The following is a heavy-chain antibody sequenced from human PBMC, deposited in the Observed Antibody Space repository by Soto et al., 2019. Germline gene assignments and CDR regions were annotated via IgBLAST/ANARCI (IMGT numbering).Heavy chain of an antibody. Sequence: EVQLVESGGGLVQPGGSLRLSCAASGFTFSSYYMNWVRQAPGKGLVWVARITSDGSSTTYADSVKGRFTISRDNANNTLYLQMNSLRAEDTAVYSCARERGGGFGDVWGQGTTVTVCS. CDR2: ITSDGSST. D-gene: IGHD3-10*01. J-gene: IGHJ6*02. V-gene: IGHV3-74*01. CDR3: ARERGGGFGDV. CDR1: GFTFSSYY.